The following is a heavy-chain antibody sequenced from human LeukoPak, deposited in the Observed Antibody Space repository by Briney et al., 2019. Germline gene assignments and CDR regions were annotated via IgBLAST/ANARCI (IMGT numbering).Heavy chain of an antibody. D-gene: IGHD3-16*01. J-gene: IGHJ4*02. V-gene: IGHV3-30-3*01. Sequence: GGSLRLSCAVSGFTFSSYAMNWVRQVPGKGLEWLAIISHDGNTGHYADSVKGRFTISRDNSKDTVDLQMNSLRADDTAVYYCARDFNWAFDYWGQGTLVTVSS. CDR3: ARDFNWAFDY. CDR1: GFTFSSYA. CDR2: ISHDGNTG.